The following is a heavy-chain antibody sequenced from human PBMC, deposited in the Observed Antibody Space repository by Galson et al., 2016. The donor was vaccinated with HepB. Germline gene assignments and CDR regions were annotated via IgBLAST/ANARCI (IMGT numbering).Heavy chain of an antibody. D-gene: IGHD3-9*01. CDR2: TYYRSKWYN. J-gene: IGHJ6*02. CDR1: GDSVSSSTAA. Sequence: CAISGDSVSSSTAAWIWIRQSPSRGLEWLGRTYYRSKWYNDYAVSVKSRITINPDTSKNQFSLQLSSVNPEDTAVYYCAREVRYSPSGGMDVWGQGTTVTVSS. V-gene: IGHV6-1*01. CDR3: AREVRYSPSGGMDV.